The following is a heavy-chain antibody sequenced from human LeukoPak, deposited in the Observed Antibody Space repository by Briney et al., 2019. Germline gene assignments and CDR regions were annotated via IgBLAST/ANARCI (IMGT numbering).Heavy chain of an antibody. CDR3: ARGAPAAVWDFDY. V-gene: IGHV3-48*02. D-gene: IGHD2-2*01. Sequence: PGGSLRLSCAASGFTFSSYSMNWVRQAPGKGLEWVSYISRGSSTIRYADSVKGRFTISRDNAKDSLYLQMNSLRDEDTAVYYCARGAPAAVWDFDYWGQGTLVTVSS. J-gene: IGHJ4*02. CDR1: GFTFSSYS. CDR2: ISRGSSTI.